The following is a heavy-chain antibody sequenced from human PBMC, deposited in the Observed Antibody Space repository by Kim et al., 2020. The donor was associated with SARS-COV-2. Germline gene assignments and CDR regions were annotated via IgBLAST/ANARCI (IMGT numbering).Heavy chain of an antibody. D-gene: IGHD3-10*01. CDR1: GGSFSGYY. CDR2: INHSGST. Sequence: SETLSLTCAVYGGSFSGYYWSWIRQPPGKGLEWIGEINHSGSTNYNPSLKSRVTISVDTSKNQFSLKLSSVTAADTAVYYCARGLYNVWFGELSSLLPIVRENWFDPWGQGTLVTVSS. J-gene: IGHJ5*02. CDR3: ARGLYNVWFGELSSLLPIVRENWFDP. V-gene: IGHV4-34*01.